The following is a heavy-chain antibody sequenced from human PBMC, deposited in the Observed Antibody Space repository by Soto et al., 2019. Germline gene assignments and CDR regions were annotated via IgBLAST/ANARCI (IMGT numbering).Heavy chain of an antibody. Sequence: EVQLLESGGGLVQPGGSLRLSCAASGFTFSSYAMSWVRQAPGKGLEWVSAISGSGGSTYYADSVTGRFTISRDNSKNTLYLQMNSLRAEDTAVYYCAKASAIFYYYYYMDVWGKGTTVTVSS. CDR3: AKASAIFYYYYYMDV. D-gene: IGHD3-3*01. CDR1: GFTFSSYA. CDR2: ISGSGGST. J-gene: IGHJ6*03. V-gene: IGHV3-23*01.